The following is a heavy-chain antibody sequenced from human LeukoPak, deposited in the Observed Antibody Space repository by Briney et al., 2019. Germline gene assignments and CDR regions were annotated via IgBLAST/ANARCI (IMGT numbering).Heavy chain of an antibody. Sequence: PSETLSLTCTVSGGSISSGSYYWSWIRQPAGKGLEWIGSIYYSGSTNYNPSLKSRVTISVDTSKTHFSLKLSSVTAADTAVYYCTRGAGWLIDYWGQGILVTVSS. V-gene: IGHV4-61*10. CDR1: GGSISSGSYY. CDR2: IYYSGST. CDR3: TRGAGWLIDY. D-gene: IGHD3-16*01. J-gene: IGHJ4*02.